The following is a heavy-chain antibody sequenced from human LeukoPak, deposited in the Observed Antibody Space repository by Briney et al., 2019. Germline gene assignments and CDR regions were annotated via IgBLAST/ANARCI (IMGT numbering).Heavy chain of an antibody. Sequence: GGSLRLSCAASRFTFSSYAIHWVRQAPGKGLEWVAVISYDGSNKYYADSVKGRFTISRDNSKNTLYLQMNSLRAEDTAVYYCARDMGSSGYYVDYWGQETLVTVSS. J-gene: IGHJ4*02. D-gene: IGHD3-22*01. CDR3: ARDMGSSGYYVDY. CDR2: ISYDGSNK. V-gene: IGHV3-30-3*01. CDR1: RFTFSSYA.